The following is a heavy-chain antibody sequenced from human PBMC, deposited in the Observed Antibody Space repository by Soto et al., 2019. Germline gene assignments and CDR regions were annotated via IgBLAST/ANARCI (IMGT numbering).Heavy chain of an antibody. V-gene: IGHV1-69*02. D-gene: IGHD4-17*01. CDR3: ARGFPSTTGYYYYYGMDV. CDR1: GGTFSSYT. J-gene: IGHJ6*02. Sequence: ASVKVSCKASGGTFSSYTISWVRQAPGQGLEWMGRIIPILGIANYAQKFQGRVTITADKSTSTAYMELSSLRSEDTAVYYYARGFPSTTGYYYYYGMDVWGQGTTVTVSS. CDR2: IIPILGIA.